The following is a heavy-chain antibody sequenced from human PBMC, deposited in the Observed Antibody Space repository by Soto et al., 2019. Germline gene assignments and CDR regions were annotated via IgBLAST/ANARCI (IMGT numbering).Heavy chain of an antibody. V-gene: IGHV4-39*01. CDR1: GCSITSSSYY. Sequence: SETLSLTCTVSGCSITSSSYYWGWIRQPPGKGLEWIGSIYFSGSTYYNPSLKSRVTISLDTSKNHFSLKLNSVTAADTAVYYCARHREAAGWYWFDPWGQGTLVTVS. D-gene: IGHD6-13*01. CDR2: IYFSGST. J-gene: IGHJ5*02. CDR3: ARHREAAGWYWFDP.